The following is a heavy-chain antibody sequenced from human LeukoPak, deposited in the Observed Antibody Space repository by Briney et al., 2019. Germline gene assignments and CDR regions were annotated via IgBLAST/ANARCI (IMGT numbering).Heavy chain of an antibody. CDR1: GLTFSSYA. Sequence: GASLRLSCAASGLTFSSYAMSWARQPPGKGLEWVAVISYDGSNKYYADSVKGRFTISRDNSTNTLYLQMNSLRAEDTAVYYCVRSSGGYGTDYFDYWGQGTLVTVSS. J-gene: IGHJ4*02. CDR2: ISYDGSNK. CDR3: VRSSGGYGTDYFDY. V-gene: IGHV3-30*03. D-gene: IGHD5-12*01.